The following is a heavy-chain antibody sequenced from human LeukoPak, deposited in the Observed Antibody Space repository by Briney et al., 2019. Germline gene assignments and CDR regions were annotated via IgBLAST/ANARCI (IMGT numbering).Heavy chain of an antibody. V-gene: IGHV4-39*01. CDR1: GGSISSSSYY. D-gene: IGHD4-11*01. J-gene: IGHJ4*02. CDR3: ASTVNTSIRLDY. CDR2: IYYSGST. Sequence: SETLCLTCTVSGGSISSSSYYWGWIRQPPGKGLEWIGSIYYSGSTYYNPSLKSRVTISVDTSKNQFSLKLSSVTAADTAVYYCASTVNTSIRLDYWGQGTLVTVSS.